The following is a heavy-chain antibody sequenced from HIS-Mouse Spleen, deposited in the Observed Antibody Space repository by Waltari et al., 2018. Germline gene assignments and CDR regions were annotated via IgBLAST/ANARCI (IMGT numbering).Heavy chain of an antibody. Sequence: QVPLVQSGAEVKKPGSSVKVSCKACGYTFTSYVITWMRQATGQGLEWMGWMNPNSGNTGYAQKFQGRVTMTRNTSISTAYMELSSLRSEDTAVYYCARGHDYSNYFDYWGQGTLVTVSS. D-gene: IGHD4-4*01. V-gene: IGHV1-8*01. CDR1: GYTFTSYV. CDR2: MNPNSGNT. CDR3: ARGHDYSNYFDY. J-gene: IGHJ4*02.